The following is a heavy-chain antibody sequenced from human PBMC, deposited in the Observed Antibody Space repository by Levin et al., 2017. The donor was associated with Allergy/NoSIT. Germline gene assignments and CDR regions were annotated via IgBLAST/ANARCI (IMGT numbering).Heavy chain of an antibody. CDR3: ARGVIVGATGFDY. CDR1: GGSISSSSYY. J-gene: IGHJ4*02. D-gene: IGHD1-26*01. V-gene: IGHV4-39*07. CDR2: IYYSGST. Sequence: SETLSLTCTVSGGSISSSSYYWGWIRQPPGKGLEWIGSIYYSGSTYYNPSLKSRVTISVDTSKNQFSLKLSSVTAADTAVYYCARGVIVGATGFDYWGQGTLVTVSS.